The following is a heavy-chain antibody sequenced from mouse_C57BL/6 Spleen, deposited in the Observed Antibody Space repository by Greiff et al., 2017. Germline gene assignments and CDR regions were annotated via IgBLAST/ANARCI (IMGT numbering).Heavy chain of an antibody. J-gene: IGHJ1*03. Sequence: QVQLMESGAELAKPRASVKLSCKASGYTFTSYWMHWVKQRPGQGLEWIGYINPSSGYTKYKQKFKDKATLTADKSSSTAYMQLSSLTYEDSAVYYCAKRYFDVWGTGTTVTVSS. CDR3: AKRYFDV. CDR2: INPSSGYT. V-gene: IGHV1-7*01. CDR1: GYTFTSYW.